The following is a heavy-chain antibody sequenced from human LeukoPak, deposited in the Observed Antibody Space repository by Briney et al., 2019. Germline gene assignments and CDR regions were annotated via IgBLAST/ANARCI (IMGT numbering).Heavy chain of an antibody. J-gene: IGHJ3*02. V-gene: IGHV3-23*01. Sequence: TGGSLRLSCAASGFTFSNYAMSWVRQAPGKGLEWVSVISGSGGSTYHADSVEGRFTISRDNSKNTLYLQMNSLRAEDTAVYYCAKGEGVRAFDIWGQGTMVTVSS. CDR2: ISGSGGST. D-gene: IGHD3-10*01. CDR1: GFTFSNYA. CDR3: AKGEGVRAFDI.